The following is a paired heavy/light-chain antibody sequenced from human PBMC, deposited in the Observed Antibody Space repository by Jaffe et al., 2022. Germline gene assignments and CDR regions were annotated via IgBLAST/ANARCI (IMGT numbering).Heavy chain of an antibody. V-gene: IGHV1-46*03. CDR2: INPIGGST. Sequence: QVQLVQSGAEVKKPGASVTVSCKASGYTFTSHYFDWVRQAPGQGFEWVGSINPIGGSTLYAQNLQGRVTLRRDTSTTTVYMDLSSLISGDTAVYYCTRGGCSGGRCYGGRFDYWGQGTLVTVSS. J-gene: IGHJ4*02. CDR3: TRGGCSGGRCYGGRFDY. D-gene: IGHD2-15*01. CDR1: GYTFTSHY.
Light chain of an antibody. CDR2: DTS. V-gene: IGLV7-46*01. J-gene: IGLJ3*02. CDR1: TGPVTSGHY. Sequence: QAVVTQEPSLTVSPGGTVTLTCGSSTGPVTSGHYPYWIQQKPGQAPRTLIYDTSNKHSWTPARFSGSLLGGKAALTLSGAQPEDEADYYCLFFYNGDRVFGGGTKLTVL. CDR3: LFFYNGDRV.